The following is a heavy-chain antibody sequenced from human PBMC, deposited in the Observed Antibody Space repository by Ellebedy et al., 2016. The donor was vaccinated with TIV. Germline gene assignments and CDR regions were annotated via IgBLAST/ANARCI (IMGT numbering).Heavy chain of an antibody. CDR1: GGSFSGYY. D-gene: IGHD2-2*01. V-gene: IGHV4-34*01. Sequence: SETLSLXXAVYGGSFSGYYWSWIRQPPGKGLEWIGEINHSGSTNYNPSLKSRVTIPVDTSKNQFSLKLSSVTAADTAVYYCARGKGVVVAPIYYYYYMDVWGKGTTVTVSS. CDR3: ARGKGVVVAPIYYYYYMDV. J-gene: IGHJ6*03. CDR2: INHSGST.